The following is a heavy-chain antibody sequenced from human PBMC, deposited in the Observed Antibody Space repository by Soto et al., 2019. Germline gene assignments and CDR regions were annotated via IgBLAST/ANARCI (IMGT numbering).Heavy chain of an antibody. CDR1: GFTFSSYA. D-gene: IGHD6-25*01. CDR3: ATGGDYSSAPGDY. J-gene: IGHJ4*02. CDR2: ISKDGSNK. Sequence: QVQLVESGGGVVQPGTSLRLSCAASGFTFSSYAVRWVRQAPGKGLAWVAVISKDGSNKYYADSVKGRCTITTDHAKNTPNLEINSLRAADTTMNYFATGGDYSSAPGDYWGQGTLVTVSS. V-gene: IGHV3-30-3*01.